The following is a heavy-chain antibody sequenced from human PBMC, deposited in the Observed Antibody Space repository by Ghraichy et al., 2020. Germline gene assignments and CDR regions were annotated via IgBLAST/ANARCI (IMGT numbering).Heavy chain of an antibody. Sequence: GGSLRLSCAAYGFTFSNYWMSWVRQAPGKGLEWVGNIKQDGSEKYYVDSVKGRFTISRDNAKNSLYLQMNSLRAEDTAVYYCARGGDYYDYSGYKYWGQGTLVSAFS. CDR3: ARGGDYYDYSGYKY. D-gene: IGHD3-22*01. J-gene: IGHJ4*02. CDR1: GFTFSNYW. V-gene: IGHV3-7*03. CDR2: IKQDGSEK.